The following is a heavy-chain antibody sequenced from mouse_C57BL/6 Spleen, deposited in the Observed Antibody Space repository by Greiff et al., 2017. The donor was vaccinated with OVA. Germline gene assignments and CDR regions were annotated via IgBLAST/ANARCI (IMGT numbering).Heavy chain of an antibody. Sequence: VQLQQSGPELVKPGASVKIPCKASGYTFTDYNMDWVKQSHGKSLEWIGDINPNNGGTIYNQKFKGKATLTVDKSSSTAYMELRSLTSEDTAVYYCARGGFITTVVAFEYWGQGTTLTVSS. CDR3: ARGGFITTVVAFEY. D-gene: IGHD1-1*01. J-gene: IGHJ2*01. CDR1: GYTFTDYN. CDR2: INPNNGGT. V-gene: IGHV1-18*01.